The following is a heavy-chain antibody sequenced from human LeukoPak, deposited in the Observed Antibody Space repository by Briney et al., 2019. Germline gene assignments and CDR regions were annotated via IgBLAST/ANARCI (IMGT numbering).Heavy chain of an antibody. Sequence: SETLSLTCTVSGGSISSGGYYWSWIRQHPGKGLEWIGYIYYSGSTYYNPSLKSRVTISVDTSKNQFSLKLSSVTAADTAVYYCASVPPGYNSGWYDYWGQGTPVTVSS. D-gene: IGHD6-19*01. J-gene: IGHJ4*02. CDR1: GGSISSGGYY. CDR2: IYYSGST. CDR3: ASVPPGYNSGWYDY. V-gene: IGHV4-31*03.